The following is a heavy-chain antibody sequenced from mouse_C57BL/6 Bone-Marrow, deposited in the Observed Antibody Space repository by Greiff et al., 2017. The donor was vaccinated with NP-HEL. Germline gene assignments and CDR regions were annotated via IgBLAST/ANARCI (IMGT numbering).Heavy chain of an antibody. J-gene: IGHJ4*01. D-gene: IGHD2-5*01. Sequence: QVHVKQPGAELVKPGASVKLSCKASGYTFTSYWITWVKQRPGQGLEWIGVIYPGSGSTNYNEKFKSKATLTVDKSSSPAYMQLSSLTSEDSAVYYCARSEYYSIYPYAMDYWGQGTSVTVSS. CDR1: GYTFTSYW. CDR2: IYPGSGST. V-gene: IGHV1-55*01. CDR3: ARSEYYSIYPYAMDY.